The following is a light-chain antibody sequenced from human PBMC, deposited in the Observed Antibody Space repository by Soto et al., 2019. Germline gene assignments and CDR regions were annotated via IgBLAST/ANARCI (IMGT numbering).Light chain of an antibody. CDR1: QSVSTY. CDR2: DAS. J-gene: IGKJ4*01. V-gene: IGKV3-11*01. Sequence: DIVLTQSPATLSLSPGDRATLSCRASQSVSTYLAWYQQQPGQAPRLLIYDASTRAAGIPARFSGSGSGTDFSLTITSLEPEDFAVYYCHQRSDWPSTFGGGTKVEIK. CDR3: HQRSDWPST.